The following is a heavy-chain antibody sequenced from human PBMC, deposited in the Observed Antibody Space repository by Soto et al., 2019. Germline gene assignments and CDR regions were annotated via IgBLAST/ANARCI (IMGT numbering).Heavy chain of an antibody. D-gene: IGHD5-12*01. J-gene: IGHJ6*02. Sequence: LSLTCTVSGGSISSGGYYWSWIRQHPGKGLEWIGYIYYSGSTYYNPSLKSRVTISVDTSKNQFSLKLSSVTAADTAVYYCARVARDYYYGMDVWGQGTTVTVSS. CDR3: ARVARDYYYGMDV. CDR1: GGSISSGGYY. V-gene: IGHV4-31*03. CDR2: IYYSGST.